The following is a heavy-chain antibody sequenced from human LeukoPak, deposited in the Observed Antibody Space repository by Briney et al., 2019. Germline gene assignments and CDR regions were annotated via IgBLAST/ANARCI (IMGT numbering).Heavy chain of an antibody. CDR3: ARRGEKSGSARGWYFDV. D-gene: IGHD5-12*01. V-gene: IGHV4-59*08. CDR2: IHHSGDT. Sequence: SETLSLTCPVSGGSISSSYWNWIRQPPGKGLQWIGYIHHSGDTNSNPSLKNRVTISIDTSRKQVSLKLKSVTAADTAVYYCARRGEKSGSARGWYFDVWGRGSLITVSS. CDR1: GGSISSSY. J-gene: IGHJ2*01.